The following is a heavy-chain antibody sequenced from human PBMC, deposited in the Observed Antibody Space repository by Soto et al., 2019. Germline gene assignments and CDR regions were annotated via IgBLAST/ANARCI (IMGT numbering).Heavy chain of an antibody. Sequence: EVQLVESGGGLVQPGGSLRVSWAASGFTFSSYSINWVRQAPGKGREWVSYISGSSTIYYADSVKGRFTISIDNAKNSLSLQMNSLRDEDTAVYYCASVGLGLFGMDVWGQGTTVTVSS. CDR2: ISGSSTI. CDR1: GFTFSSYS. V-gene: IGHV3-48*02. J-gene: IGHJ6*02. CDR3: ASVGLGLFGMDV. D-gene: IGHD3-16*01.